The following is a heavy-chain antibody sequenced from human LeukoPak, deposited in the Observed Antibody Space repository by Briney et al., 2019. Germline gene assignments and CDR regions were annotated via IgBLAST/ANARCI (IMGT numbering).Heavy chain of an antibody. CDR2: IQYDGSNK. J-gene: IGHJ4*02. V-gene: IGHV3-30*02. Sequence: PGGSLRLSCAASGFTFSNYGIHWVRQAPGKGLEWVAFIQYDGSNKYYADSVKGRFTISRDNSKNTLYLQMNSLRAEDTALYYCAKDPGAYGSGSYYFDYWGQGTLVTVSS. D-gene: IGHD3-10*01. CDR1: GFTFSNYG. CDR3: AKDPGAYGSGSYYFDY.